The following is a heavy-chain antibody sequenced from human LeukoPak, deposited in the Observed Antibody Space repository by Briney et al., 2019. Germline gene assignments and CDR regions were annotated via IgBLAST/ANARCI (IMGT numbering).Heavy chain of an antibody. CDR2: ISPSGGIT. J-gene: IGHJ4*02. D-gene: IGHD2-2*01. V-gene: IGHV3-23*01. CDR1: GFTFSSYS. Sequence: GGSLRLSCAASGFTFSSYSMNWVRQAPGKGLEWVSGISPSGGITYYTDSVKGRFTISRDNSKNTLYLQMNSLRAEDTAVYYCAKGVVVAPDVTPFDYWGQGTLVTVSS. CDR3: AKGVVVAPDVTPFDY.